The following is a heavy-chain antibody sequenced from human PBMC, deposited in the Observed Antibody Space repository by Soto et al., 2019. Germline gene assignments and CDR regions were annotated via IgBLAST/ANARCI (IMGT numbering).Heavy chain of an antibody. CDR2: ISSSGSTI. J-gene: IGHJ3*02. CDR3: ARDTHVPHAFDI. CDR1: GFTFSDYY. Sequence: GGSLRLSCAASGFTFSDYYMSWIRQAPGKGPEWVSYISSSGSTIYYADSVKGRFTISRDNAKNSLYLQMNSLRAEDTAVYYCARDTHVPHAFDIWGQGTMVTVSS. V-gene: IGHV3-11*01. D-gene: IGHD6-6*01.